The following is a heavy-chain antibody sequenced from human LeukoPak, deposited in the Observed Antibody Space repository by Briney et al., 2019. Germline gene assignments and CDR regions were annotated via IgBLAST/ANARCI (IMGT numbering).Heavy chain of an antibody. D-gene: IGHD3-3*01. CDR3: ARVPYDFLSGYYGAFDI. J-gene: IGHJ3*02. V-gene: IGHV4-61*02. Sequence: PSQTLSLTCTVSGGSISSGSYYWRWLRQPAGTGLEWIGRIYSSGSTNYNPSLKSRVTISVDTSKNQFSLKLSSVTAADTAVYYCARVPYDFLSGYYGAFDIWGQGTMVTVSS. CDR1: GGSISSGSYY. CDR2: IYSSGST.